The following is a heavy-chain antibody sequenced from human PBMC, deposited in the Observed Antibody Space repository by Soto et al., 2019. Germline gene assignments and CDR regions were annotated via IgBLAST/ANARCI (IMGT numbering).Heavy chain of an antibody. CDR2: TYYKSKWFN. CDR1: GDSVSSNSAG. Sequence: QVQLQLSGPGLMKPSQTLSLTCAISGDSVSSNSAGWNWVRQTPSRGLEWLGRTYYKSKWFNNYAVSVKSRITINPDTSQNPFSLQLDSVTPEDTAVYYCARGSWDDVSGHYYMDVWGKGTTVTVSS. CDR3: ARGSWDDVSGHYYMDV. D-gene: IGHD5-12*01. V-gene: IGHV6-1*01. J-gene: IGHJ6*03.